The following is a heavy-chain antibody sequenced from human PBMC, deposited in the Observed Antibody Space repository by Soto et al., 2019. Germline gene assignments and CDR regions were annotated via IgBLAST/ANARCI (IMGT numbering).Heavy chain of an antibody. CDR3: ARANCISTSCYYYYGMDV. CDR2: IIPIFGTA. V-gene: IGHV1-69*12. CDR1: GGTFSSYA. D-gene: IGHD2-2*01. Sequence: QVQLVQSGAEVKKPGSSVKVSCKASGGTFSSYAISWVRQAPGQGLEWMGGIIPIFGTANYAQKFQGRVTITADESTSTAYMELNSLRSEDTAVYYCARANCISTSCYYYYGMDVWGQGTTVTVSS. J-gene: IGHJ6*02.